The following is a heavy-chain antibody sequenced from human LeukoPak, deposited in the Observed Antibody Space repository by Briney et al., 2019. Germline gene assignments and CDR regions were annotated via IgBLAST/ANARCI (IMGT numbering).Heavy chain of an antibody. J-gene: IGHJ5*02. CDR1: GGSISSYY. CDR3: ARDRFYDYSNYGWSWFDP. CDR2: IYTRGST. V-gene: IGHV4-4*07. D-gene: IGHD4-11*01. Sequence: PSETLSLTCTVSGGSISSYYWSWIRQPAGKGLEWIGRIYTRGSTNYNPSLKSRVTMSVDTSKNQFSLKLSSVTAADTAVYYCARDRFYDYSNYGWSWFDPWGQGTLVTVSS.